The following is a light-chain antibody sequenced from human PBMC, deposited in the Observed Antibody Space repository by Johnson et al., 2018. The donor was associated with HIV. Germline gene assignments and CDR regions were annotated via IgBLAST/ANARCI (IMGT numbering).Light chain of an antibody. V-gene: IGLV1-51*01. CDR1: SSNIGNNY. CDR2: DNN. J-gene: IGLJ1*01. CDR3: GTWDSSLSVSF. Sequence: QSVLTQPPSVSAAPGQKVTISCSGSSSNIGNNYVSWYQQLPGTAPKLLIYDNNKRPSGIPDRFSGSKSGTSATLGITGLQTGDEADYYCGTWDSSLSVSFFGTGTEVTVL.